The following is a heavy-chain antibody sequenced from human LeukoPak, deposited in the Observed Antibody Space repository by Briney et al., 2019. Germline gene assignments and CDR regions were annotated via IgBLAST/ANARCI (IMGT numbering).Heavy chain of an antibody. CDR3: VRALGAPHDD. CDR2: ITSDGRTT. V-gene: IGHV3-74*01. Sequence: GGSLRLSCAASGFTFSIHWMHWVRQAPGKGLVWVSRITSDGRTTDYADSVKGRFTVSRDNAKNTLFLQMNSLTAEDTAVYYCVRALGAPHDDWGLGTLVTVSS. D-gene: IGHD3-16*01. CDR1: GFTFSIHW. J-gene: IGHJ4*02.